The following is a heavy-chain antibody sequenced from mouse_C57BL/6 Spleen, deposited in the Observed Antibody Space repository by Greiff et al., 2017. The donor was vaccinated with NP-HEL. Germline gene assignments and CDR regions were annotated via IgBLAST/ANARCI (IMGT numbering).Heavy chain of an antibody. V-gene: IGHV1-15*01. CDR2: IDPETGGT. Sequence: VQLQQSGAELVRPGASVTLSCKASGYTFTDYEMHWVKQTPVHGLEWIGAIDPETGGTAYNQKFKGKAILTADKSSSTAYMELRSLTSEDSAVYYCTRQTYYYGSSHYFDYWGQGTTLTVSS. CDR3: TRQTYYYGSSHYFDY. CDR1: GYTFTDYE. J-gene: IGHJ2*01. D-gene: IGHD1-1*01.